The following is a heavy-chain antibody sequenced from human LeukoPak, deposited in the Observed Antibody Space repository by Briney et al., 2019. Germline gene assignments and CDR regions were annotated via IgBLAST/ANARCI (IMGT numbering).Heavy chain of an antibody. D-gene: IGHD1-14*01. CDR3: ARDTGGGEHFDY. J-gene: IGHJ4*02. V-gene: IGHV1-2*02. CDR1: GYTFSDYY. CDR2: INPNSGDT. Sequence: ASVKVSCKASGYTFSDYYMHWVRQAPGQGLEWMGWINPNSGDTNYAQKLQGRVTMTTDTSTSTAYMELRSLRSDDTAVYYCARDTGGGEHFDYWGQGTLVTVSS.